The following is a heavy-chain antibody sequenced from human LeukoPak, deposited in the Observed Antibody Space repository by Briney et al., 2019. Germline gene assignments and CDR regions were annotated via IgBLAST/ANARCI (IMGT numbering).Heavy chain of an antibody. D-gene: IGHD3-22*01. CDR1: GFTFSSYE. Sequence: GGSLRLSCAASGFTFSSYEMNWVRQAPGKGLEWVSYISSSGSTIYYADPVKGRFTISRDNAKNSLYLQMNSLRAEDTAVYYCAKAYDSTSRFWFDPWGQGTLVTVSS. V-gene: IGHV3-48*03. J-gene: IGHJ5*02. CDR3: AKAYDSTSRFWFDP. CDR2: ISSSGSTI.